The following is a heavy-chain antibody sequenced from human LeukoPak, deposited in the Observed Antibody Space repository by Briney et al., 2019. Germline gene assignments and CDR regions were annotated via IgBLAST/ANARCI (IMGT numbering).Heavy chain of an antibody. V-gene: IGHV3-74*01. CDR3: VRRGAVAGTFDY. J-gene: IGHJ4*02. Sequence: PGGSLRLSCAASGFSFSNYWMRWVRQAPGKGLVWVLRIHPDGSITNYADSVKGRFTISRDNAKNTLYLQMNSLRGEDTAVYYCVRRGAVAGTFDYWGQGTLVTVSS. D-gene: IGHD6-19*01. CDR1: GFSFSNYW. CDR2: IHPDGSIT.